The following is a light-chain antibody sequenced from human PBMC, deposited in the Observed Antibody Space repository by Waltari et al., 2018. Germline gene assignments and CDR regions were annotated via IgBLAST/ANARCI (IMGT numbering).Light chain of an antibody. CDR2: GAS. CDR3: QQYDISPLT. V-gene: IGKV3-20*01. J-gene: IGKJ4*01. CDR1: QTVRTTY. Sequence: EIVLTQSPGTLSLSPGERATLSCRASQTVRTTYLAWYQQKPGQAPTLLIYGASSRATGIPDRFSGSVSGTDFSLTISSLEPEDFAVYYCQQYDISPLTFGGGTKVETK.